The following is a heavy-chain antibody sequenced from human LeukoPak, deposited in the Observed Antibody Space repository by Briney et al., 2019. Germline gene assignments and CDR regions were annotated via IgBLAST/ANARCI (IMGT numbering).Heavy chain of an antibody. D-gene: IGHD6-19*01. CDR3: AKERTGYSSGPFDY. Sequence: PGGSLRLSCAASGFTFSSYTMNWVRQAPGKGLEWVSSISSSSSYIYYADSVKGRFTISRDNAKNSLYLQMNSLRAEDTALYYCAKERTGYSSGPFDYWGQGTLVTVSS. CDR2: ISSSSSYI. V-gene: IGHV3-21*04. CDR1: GFTFSSYT. J-gene: IGHJ4*02.